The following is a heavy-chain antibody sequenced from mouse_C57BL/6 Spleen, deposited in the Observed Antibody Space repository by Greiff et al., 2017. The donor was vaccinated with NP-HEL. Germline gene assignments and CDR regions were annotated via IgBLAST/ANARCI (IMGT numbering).Heavy chain of an antibody. CDR3: ARGDDPDY. D-gene: IGHD2-3*01. J-gene: IGHJ2*01. V-gene: IGHV1-77*01. CDR1: GYTFTDYY. Sequence: QVQLQQSGAELVKPGASVKISCKASGYTFTDYYINWVKQRPGSGSTYYNEKIKGNATLTADKSSSTAYMQISRLTAEDSAVYFCARGDDPDYWGQGTTLTVSA. CDR2: SGST.